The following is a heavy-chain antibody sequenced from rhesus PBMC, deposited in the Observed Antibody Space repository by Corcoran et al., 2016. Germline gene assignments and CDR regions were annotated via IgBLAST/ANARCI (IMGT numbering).Heavy chain of an antibody. CDR1: GGSLCGGYG. D-gene: IGHD2-27*01. Sequence: QVQLQESGPGLVKPSETLSLTCAVSGGSLCGGYGGSGVRRPPGEGLGWEGHTFGSIGSTYYNPSLKSRVTISRDTSKNQFSLKLSSVTAADTAVYYCAKTEGYCSGIYCHPHSIWGQGVLVTVSS. CDR2: TFGSIGST. V-gene: IGHV4S7*01. J-gene: IGHJ4*01. CDR3: AKTEGYCSGIYCHPHSI.